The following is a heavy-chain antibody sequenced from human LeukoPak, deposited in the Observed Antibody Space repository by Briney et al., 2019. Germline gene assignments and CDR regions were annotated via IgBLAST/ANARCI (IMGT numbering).Heavy chain of an antibody. V-gene: IGHV4-31*01. CDR2: IYYNGNT. D-gene: IGHD2-2*01. CDR3: ARSDCSSTSCWQAWFDP. Sequence: SETLSLTCTVSGGSISSGGYYWSWIRQHPGKGLEWIGSIYYNGNTYYNPSLKSQVTVSVDTSRTQFSLRLSSVTAADTAVYYCARSDCSSTSCWQAWFDPWGQGTLVTVSS. J-gene: IGHJ5*02. CDR1: GGSISSGGYY.